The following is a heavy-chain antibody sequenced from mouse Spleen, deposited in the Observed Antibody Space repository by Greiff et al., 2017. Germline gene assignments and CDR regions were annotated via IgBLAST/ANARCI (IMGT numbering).Heavy chain of an antibody. CDR1: GYTFTDYE. V-gene: IGHV1-15*01. D-gene: IGHD4-1*01. Sequence: VQRVESGAELVRPGASVTLSCKASGYTFTDYEMHWVKQTPVHGLEWIGAIDPETGGTAYNQKFKGKATLTADKSSSTAYMELRSLTSEDSAVYYCTRSGTWAYWGQGTLVTVSA. CDR2: IDPETGGT. CDR3: TRSGTWAY. J-gene: IGHJ3*01.